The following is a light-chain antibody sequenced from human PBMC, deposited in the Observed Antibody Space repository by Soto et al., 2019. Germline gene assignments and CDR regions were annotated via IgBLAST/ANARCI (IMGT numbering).Light chain of an antibody. CDR2: EVS. CDR3: SSYAGSNNLV. Sequence: QSALTQPASVSGSPGQSITISCTGTTSDVGGYNSVSWYQQRPGKVPRLIIYEVSKRPSWVPDRFSGSKSGSTASLTISELQAEDEADYYCSSYAGSNNLVFGGGTKLTVL. J-gene: IGLJ2*01. V-gene: IGLV2-8*01. CDR1: TSDVGGYNS.